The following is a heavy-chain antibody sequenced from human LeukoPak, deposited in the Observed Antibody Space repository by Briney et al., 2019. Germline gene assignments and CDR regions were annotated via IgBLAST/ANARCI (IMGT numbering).Heavy chain of an antibody. D-gene: IGHD3-22*01. V-gene: IGHV4-39*02. CDR3: TKDRFDYDSSGYPYDV. CDR2: IYYSGST. Sequence: SETLSLTCTVSGGSISSSSYYWGWIRQPPGKGLEWIGSIYYSGSTYYSPSLKSRVTISVDTSKNQFSLKLSSVTAADTAVYYCTKDRFDYDSSGYPYDVWGQGTMVTVSS. J-gene: IGHJ3*01. CDR1: GGSISSSSYY.